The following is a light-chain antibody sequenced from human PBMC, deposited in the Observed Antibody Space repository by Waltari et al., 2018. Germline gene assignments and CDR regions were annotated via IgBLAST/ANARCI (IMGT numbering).Light chain of an antibody. CDR3: QQYNTWPPST. J-gene: IGKJ2*02. CDR1: QSISNN. CDR2: GAS. Sequence: EIVMTQSPAALSVSPGERATLSCRGSQSISNNLAWYQHKPGQPPRLLISGASTRATGVPARFSGSGSGTEFTLTISSLQSEDSAIYFCQQYNTWPPSTFGQGTKLEIK. V-gene: IGKV3-15*01.